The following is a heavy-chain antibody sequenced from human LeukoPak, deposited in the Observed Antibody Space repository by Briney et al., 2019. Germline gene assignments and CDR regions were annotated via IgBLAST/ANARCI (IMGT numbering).Heavy chain of an antibody. D-gene: IGHD3-22*01. J-gene: IGHJ3*02. CDR2: IKQDGSEK. Sequence: PGGSLRLSCAASGFTFSSYWMSWVRQAPGKGLEWVANIKQDGSEKYYVDSVKGRFTISRDNAKNSLYLQMNSLRAEDTAVYYCARVIVVPQHDAFDIWGQGTMVTVSS. V-gene: IGHV3-7*01. CDR3: ARVIVVPQHDAFDI. CDR1: GFTFSSYW.